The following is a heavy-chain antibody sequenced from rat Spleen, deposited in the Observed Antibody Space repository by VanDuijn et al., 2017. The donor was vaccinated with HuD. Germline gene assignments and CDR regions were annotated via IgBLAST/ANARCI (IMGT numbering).Heavy chain of an antibody. CDR1: GYSITSNY. Sequence: EVQLQESGPGLVKPSQSLSLTCSVTGYSITSNYWGWIRKFPGNKMEWMGFITYSGTTTYNPSLKSRISITLDTSKNQFFLQVNSVTTEDTATYFCARWDYYSPRWYFDFWGPGTMVTVSS. CDR3: ARWDYYSPRWYFDF. V-gene: IGHV3-1*01. J-gene: IGHJ1*01. CDR2: ITYSGTT. D-gene: IGHD1-1*01.